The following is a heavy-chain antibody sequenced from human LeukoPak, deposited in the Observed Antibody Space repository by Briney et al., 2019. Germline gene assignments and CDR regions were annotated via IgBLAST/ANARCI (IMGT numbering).Heavy chain of an antibody. CDR3: ARDRSSGWQTLDY. J-gene: IGHJ4*02. V-gene: IGHV4-61*02. Sequence: PSETLSLTCTVSGGSISSSSYYWSWIRQPAGKGLEWIGRIYTSGSTNYNPSLKSRVTMLVDTSKNQFSLKLSSVTAADTAVYYCARDRSSGWQTLDYWGQGTLVTVSS. D-gene: IGHD6-19*01. CDR1: GGSISSSSYY. CDR2: IYTSGST.